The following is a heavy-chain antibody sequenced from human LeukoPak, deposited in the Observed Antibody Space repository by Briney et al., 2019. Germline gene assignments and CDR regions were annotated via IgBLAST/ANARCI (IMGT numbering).Heavy chain of an antibody. Sequence: SETLSLTCTVSGGAISSSSYYCGWSRQPPGKGLEWIGSIYYSGSTYYNPSLKSRVIISVDTSKNQFSLKLSSVTAAATAVYYCARLEYMVRGVISWGQGTLVTVSS. D-gene: IGHD3-10*01. V-gene: IGHV4-39*01. J-gene: IGHJ5*02. CDR1: GGAISSSSYY. CDR2: IYYSGST. CDR3: ARLEYMVRGVIS.